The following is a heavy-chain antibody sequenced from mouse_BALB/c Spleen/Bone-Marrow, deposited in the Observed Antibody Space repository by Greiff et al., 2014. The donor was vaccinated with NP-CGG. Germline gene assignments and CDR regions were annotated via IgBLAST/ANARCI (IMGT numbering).Heavy chain of an antibody. CDR2: IYPGDGST. CDR1: GYTFTSYY. V-gene: IGHV1S56*01. CDR3: ARGELPYYFDY. J-gene: IGHJ2*01. Sequence: QVQLQQSGPELVKPGASVKMSCKASGYTFTSYYIHWVKQRPGQGLDWIGWIYPGDGSTKYNEKFKGKTTLTADKSSSTAYMLLSSLTSEDSAIYFCARGELPYYFDYWGQGTTLTVSS.